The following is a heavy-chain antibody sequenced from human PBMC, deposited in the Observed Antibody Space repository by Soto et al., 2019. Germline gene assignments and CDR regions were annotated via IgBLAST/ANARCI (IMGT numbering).Heavy chain of an antibody. J-gene: IGHJ4*02. Sequence: AETLSLTCTVSGGSISSSSYYWGWIRQPPGKGLEWIGSIYYSGSTYYNPSLKSRVTISVDTSKNQFSLKLSSVTAADTAVYYCARDWVPYYFDYWGQGTLVTVSS. V-gene: IGHV4-39*01. CDR1: GGSISSSSYY. CDR3: ARDWVPYYFDY. CDR2: IYYSGST. D-gene: IGHD3-9*01.